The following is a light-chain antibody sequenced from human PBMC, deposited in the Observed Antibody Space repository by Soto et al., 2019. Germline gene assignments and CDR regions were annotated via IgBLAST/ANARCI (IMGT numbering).Light chain of an antibody. CDR1: QRISSW. J-gene: IGKJ1*01. CDR2: DAS. V-gene: IGKV1-5*01. Sequence: DIQMTQSPSTLSASVGDRVTITCRASQRISSWLAWYQQKRGKAPKLLIYDASSLESGVPSRFSGSGSGTEFTLTISSLQPDDFATYYCQQYNSYWTFGQGTKVDIK. CDR3: QQYNSYWT.